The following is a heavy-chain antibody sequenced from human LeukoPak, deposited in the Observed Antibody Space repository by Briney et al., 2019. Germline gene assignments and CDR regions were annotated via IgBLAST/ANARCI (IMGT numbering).Heavy chain of an antibody. CDR1: VGSISSGSYY. J-gene: IGHJ6*02. V-gene: IGHV4-61*02. D-gene: IGHD3-9*01. CDR3: ARGGTYYDILTGYYPTGMDV. Sequence: SQTLSLTCTVSVGSISSGSYYWSWIRQPAGKGLEWIGRIYTSGSTNYNPSLKSRVTISVDTSKNQFSLKLSSVTAADTAVYYCARGGTYYDILTGYYPTGMDVWGQGTTVTVSS. CDR2: IYTSGST.